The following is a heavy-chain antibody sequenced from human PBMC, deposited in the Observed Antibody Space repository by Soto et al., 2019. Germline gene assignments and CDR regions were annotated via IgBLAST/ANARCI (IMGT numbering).Heavy chain of an antibody. CDR1: GFTFSTFA. D-gene: IGHD3-3*01. V-gene: IGHV3-23*01. Sequence: PGGSLRLSCAASGFTFSTFAMNWVRQAPGKGLEWVSGITGGSGFTFYADSVKGRFTISRDNAESSLYLQMNSLRDEDTAVYFCARDFGHGYYLDYWGRGTLVTVSS. CDR3: ARDFGHGYYLDY. CDR2: ITGGSGFT. J-gene: IGHJ4*02.